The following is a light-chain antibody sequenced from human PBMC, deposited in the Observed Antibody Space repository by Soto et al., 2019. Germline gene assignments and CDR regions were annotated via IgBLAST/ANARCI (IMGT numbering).Light chain of an antibody. J-gene: IGKJ5*01. Sequence: EIVLTQSPGTLSSSPGERVTLSCRASQSVGGSFLAWYHQKPGQAPRLLMSGASSRACGIPNRFSGSGSGTDFTLTIRRLEPEDFGIYYCQQYARSTTVGQGTRLESK. CDR3: QQYARSTT. CDR1: QSVGGSF. V-gene: IGKV3-20*01. CDR2: GAS.